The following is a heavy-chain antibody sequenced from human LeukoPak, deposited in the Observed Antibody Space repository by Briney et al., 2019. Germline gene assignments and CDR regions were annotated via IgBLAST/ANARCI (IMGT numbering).Heavy chain of an antibody. Sequence: ASVKVSCKASGFTFTSSAMQWVRQAPGKGLEWMGGFDPEDGETIYAQKFQGRVTMTEDTSTDTAYMELSSLRSEDTAVYYCATDLSTVTTLTPHNWFDPWGQGTLVTVSS. CDR3: ATDLSTVTTLTPHNWFDP. V-gene: IGHV1-24*01. D-gene: IGHD4-17*01. CDR1: GFTFTSSA. CDR2: FDPEDGET. J-gene: IGHJ5*02.